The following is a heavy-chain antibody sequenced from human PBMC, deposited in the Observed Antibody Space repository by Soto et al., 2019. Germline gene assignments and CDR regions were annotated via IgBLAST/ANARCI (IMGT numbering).Heavy chain of an antibody. D-gene: IGHD6-19*01. J-gene: IGHJ4*02. Sequence: QVQLVQSGAEEKKPGASVKVSCKASGYTFTSYAMHWVRQAPGQRLEWMGWINAGNGNTKYSQKFQGRVTITKDTSASTVYMELSSLRSEDTAVYYCARVSGWYFLDYWGQGTLVTVSS. CDR2: INAGNGNT. CDR3: ARVSGWYFLDY. V-gene: IGHV1-3*05. CDR1: GYTFTSYA.